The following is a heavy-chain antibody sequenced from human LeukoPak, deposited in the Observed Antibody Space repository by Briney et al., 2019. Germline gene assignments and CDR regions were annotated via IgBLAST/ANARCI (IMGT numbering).Heavy chain of an antibody. Sequence: GGSLRLSCAASGFTFSSYAMSWVRQAPGKGLEWVSAISGSGGSTYYADSVKGRFTISRDNSKNTLYLQMNSLRAEDTAVYYCAKDPRFLEWLLPYYFDYXGQGTLVTVSS. CDR2: ISGSGGST. V-gene: IGHV3-23*01. J-gene: IGHJ4*02. CDR1: GFTFSSYA. D-gene: IGHD3-3*01. CDR3: AKDPRFLEWLLPYYFDY.